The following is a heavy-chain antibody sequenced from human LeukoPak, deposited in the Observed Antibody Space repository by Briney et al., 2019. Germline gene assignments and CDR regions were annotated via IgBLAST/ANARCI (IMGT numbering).Heavy chain of an antibody. CDR3: SKDRGVFGVAYSLDY. Sequence: GGPLRLSCAASGFRFSSYGMHWVRQAPGKGLDWVAYIRYDGINEYYADSVKGRFTISRDLSKNTLFLQMNSLRPEDTAVYYCSKDRGVFGVAYSLDYWGQGTLVTVSS. V-gene: IGHV3-30*02. CDR1: GFRFSSYG. J-gene: IGHJ4*02. D-gene: IGHD3-3*01. CDR2: IRYDGINE.